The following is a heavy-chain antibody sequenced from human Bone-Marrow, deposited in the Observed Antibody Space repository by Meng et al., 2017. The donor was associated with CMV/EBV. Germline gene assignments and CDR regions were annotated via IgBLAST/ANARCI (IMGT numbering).Heavy chain of an antibody. CDR1: GGSISSYY. Sequence: SETLSLTCTVSGGSISSYYWGWIRQPPGKGLEWIGSIYYSGSTYYNPSLKSRVTISVDTSKNQFSLKLSSVTAADTAVYYCARGPPPALVVVPAAKNWCDPWGQGNLVTVYS. D-gene: IGHD2-2*01. CDR2: IYYSGST. CDR3: ARGPPPALVVVPAAKNWCDP. V-gene: IGHV4-39*07. J-gene: IGHJ5*02.